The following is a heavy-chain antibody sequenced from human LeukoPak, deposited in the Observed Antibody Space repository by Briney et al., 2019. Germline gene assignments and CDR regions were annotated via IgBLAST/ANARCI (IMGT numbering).Heavy chain of an antibody. V-gene: IGHV4-38-2*02. CDR1: GYSISSGYY. Sequence: PSETLSLTCAVSGYSISSGYYWGWIRQPPGKGLEWIGEINHSGSTNYNPSLKSRVTISVDTSKNQFSLKLSSVTAADTAVYYCAREGNWNYGYYWGQGTLVTVSS. CDR3: AREGNWNYGYY. CDR2: INHSGST. D-gene: IGHD1-7*01. J-gene: IGHJ4*02.